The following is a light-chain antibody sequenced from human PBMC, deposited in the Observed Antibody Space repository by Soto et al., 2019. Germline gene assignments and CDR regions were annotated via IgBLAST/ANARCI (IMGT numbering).Light chain of an antibody. J-gene: IGKJ3*01. CDR3: QQYGNSPLT. CDR2: GAS. Sequence: EIVLTQSPGTPSLSPGERATLSCRASQSISNRYLAWYQQKPGQAPRLLIYGASSRATGIPDRFSGSGSGTDFTLTISRLDPEDFAVYYCQQYGNSPLTFGPGTKLDIK. CDR1: QSISNRY. V-gene: IGKV3-20*01.